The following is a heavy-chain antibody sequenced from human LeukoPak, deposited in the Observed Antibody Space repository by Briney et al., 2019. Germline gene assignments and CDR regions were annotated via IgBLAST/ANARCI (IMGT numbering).Heavy chain of an antibody. D-gene: IGHD2-15*01. CDR1: GYTFTSYD. CDR2: MNPNSGNT. Sequence: GASVKVSRKASGYTFTSYDVNCVRQATGQGLEWMGWMNPNSGNTGYAQKFQGRVTMTRNTSISTAYMELSSLRSEDTAVYYCAVKLGYCSGGSCTGRFDPWGQGTLVTVSS. CDR3: AVKLGYCSGGSCTGRFDP. V-gene: IGHV1-8*01. J-gene: IGHJ5*02.